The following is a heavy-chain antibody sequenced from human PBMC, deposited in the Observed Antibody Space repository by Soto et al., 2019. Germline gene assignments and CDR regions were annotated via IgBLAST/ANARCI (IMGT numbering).Heavy chain of an antibody. V-gene: IGHV3-30*03. Sequence: PGGSLRLSCAASGFTFSSYSMNWVRQAPGKGLEWVSVITYDGTTENYAESVKGRFTISRDNSKNTLQLQMNSLRAEDTAVYYCARERTGYYINYWGQGTLVTVSS. D-gene: IGHD3-9*01. CDR2: ITYDGTTE. CDR1: GFTFSSYS. CDR3: ARERTGYYINY. J-gene: IGHJ4*02.